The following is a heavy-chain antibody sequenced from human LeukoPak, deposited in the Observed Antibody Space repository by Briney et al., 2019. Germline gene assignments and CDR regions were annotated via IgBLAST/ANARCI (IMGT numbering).Heavy chain of an antibody. J-gene: IGHJ3*01. V-gene: IGHV4-28*01. CDR1: GYSISNDYY. CDR3: TRKATTGPTKAAFDV. Sequence: SETLSLTCAVAGYSISNDYYWGWIRQPPGRGLEWIGHIYHSGSGYYNPSLKSRVAMSVDTSKNQFSLKLSSVTAVDTAVYYCTRKATTGPTKAAFDVWGQGTMVTVSS. D-gene: IGHD4-17*01. CDR2: IYHSGSG.